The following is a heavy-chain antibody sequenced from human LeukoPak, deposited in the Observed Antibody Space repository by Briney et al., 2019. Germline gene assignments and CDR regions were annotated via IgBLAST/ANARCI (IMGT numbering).Heavy chain of an antibody. CDR1: GGSISSYY. D-gene: IGHD3-10*01. V-gene: IGHV4-59*04. CDR3: AKSNGYGLVDI. J-gene: IGHJ3*02. Sequence: KTSETLSLTCTVSGGSISSYYWSWIRQPPGKGLEWIGNIFYSGSTYYSPPLKSRLTISLDTSRNQFSLRLNSVTAADTAVYYCAKSNGYGLVDIWGQGTMVTVSS. CDR2: IFYSGST.